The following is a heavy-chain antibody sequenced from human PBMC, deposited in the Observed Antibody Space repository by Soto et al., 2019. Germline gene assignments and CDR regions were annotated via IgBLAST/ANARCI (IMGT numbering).Heavy chain of an antibody. V-gene: IGHV3-30*03. CDR1: GFPFTSYG. CDR3: VVGQYYFDY. Sequence: QVQLVESGGGVVQPGRSLRLSCAASGFPFTSYGMHWVREGPDKGLEWVAIISYDGSDKYYADSVKGRFTISRDNSKNTLYLQMNSLTPEDTPLYYCVVGQYYFDYRGQGTLVIVSS. J-gene: IGHJ4*02. D-gene: IGHD1-26*01. CDR2: ISYDGSDK.